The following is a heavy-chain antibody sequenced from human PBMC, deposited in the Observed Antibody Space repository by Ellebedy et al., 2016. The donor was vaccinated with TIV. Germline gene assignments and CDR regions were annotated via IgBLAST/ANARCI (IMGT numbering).Heavy chain of an antibody. CDR1: GGTFSSYA. D-gene: IGHD1-26*01. Sequence: SVKVSXXASGGTFSSYAISWVRQAPGQGLEWMGGIIPIFGTANYAQKFQGRVTITADESTSTAYMELSSLRSEDTAVYYCARDWRIVGAAMNWFDPWGQGTLVTVSS. V-gene: IGHV1-69*13. CDR3: ARDWRIVGAAMNWFDP. CDR2: IIPIFGTA. J-gene: IGHJ5*02.